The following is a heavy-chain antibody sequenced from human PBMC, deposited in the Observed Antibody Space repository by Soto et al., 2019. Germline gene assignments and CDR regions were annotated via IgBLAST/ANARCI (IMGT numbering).Heavy chain of an antibody. D-gene: IGHD2-2*01. CDR1: GGSISSSSYY. CDR2: IYYSGST. J-gene: IGHJ6*03. CDR3: AREVVPAAMPYYYYYMDV. Sequence: LSLTCTVSGGSISSSSYYWGWIRQPPGKGLEWIGSIYYSGSTYYNPSLKSRVTISVDTSKNQFSLKLSSVTAADTAVYYCAREVVPAAMPYYYYYMDVWGKGTTVTVSS. V-gene: IGHV4-39*02.